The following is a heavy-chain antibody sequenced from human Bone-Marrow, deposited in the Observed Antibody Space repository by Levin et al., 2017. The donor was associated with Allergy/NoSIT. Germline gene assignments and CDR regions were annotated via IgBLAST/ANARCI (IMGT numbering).Heavy chain of an antibody. D-gene: IGHD5-12*01. J-gene: IGHJ4*02. CDR3: AREVVSGYDFFIDY. CDR1: GGSISSYY. CDR2: IYYSGST. Sequence: SETLSLTCTVSGGSISSYYWSWIRQPPGKGLEWIGYIYYSGSTNYNPSLKSRVTISVDTSKNQFSLKLSSVTAADTAVYYCAREVVSGYDFFIDYWGQGTLVTVSS. V-gene: IGHV4-59*01.